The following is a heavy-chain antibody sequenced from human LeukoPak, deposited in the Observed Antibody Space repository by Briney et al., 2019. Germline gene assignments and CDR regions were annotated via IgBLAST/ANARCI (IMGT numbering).Heavy chain of an antibody. CDR1: GGSISRFY. V-gene: IGHV4-59*01. D-gene: IGHD3-16*01. CDR3: ARLSAGGQPIDC. Sequence: PSETLSLTCTVSGGSISRFYWSWIRQPPGKGLEWIGYVYFTGSTNYNPSLKSRATISVDMSKNQYSLDLTLVTAADTAVYYCARLSAGGQPIDCWGQGTLVTVSS. J-gene: IGHJ4*02. CDR2: VYFTGST.